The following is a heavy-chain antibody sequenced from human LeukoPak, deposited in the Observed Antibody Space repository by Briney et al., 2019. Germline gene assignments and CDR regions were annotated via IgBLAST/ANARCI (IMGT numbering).Heavy chain of an antibody. CDR1: GGSISSGGYY. J-gene: IGHJ3*02. CDR3: VRFGITMVRGVITDDAFDI. D-gene: IGHD3-10*01. CDR2: IYYSGST. V-gene: IGHV4-31*03. Sequence: SETLSLTCTVSGGSISSGGYYWSWIRQHPGKGLEWIGYIYYSGSTYYNPSLKSRVTISVDTSKNQFSLKLSSVTAADTAVYCCVRFGITMVRGVITDDAFDIWGQGTMVTVSS.